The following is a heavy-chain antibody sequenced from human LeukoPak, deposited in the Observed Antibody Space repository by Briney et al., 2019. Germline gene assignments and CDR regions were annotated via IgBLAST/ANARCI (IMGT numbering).Heavy chain of an antibody. CDR1: GGSISSGGYY. J-gene: IGHJ4*02. CDR2: IYHSGST. V-gene: IGHV4-30-2*01. D-gene: IGHD5-18*01. Sequence: SETLSLTCTVSGGSISSGGYYWSWIRQPPGKGLEWIGYIYHSGSTYYNPSLKSRVTISVDRSKNQFSLKLSSVTAADTAVYYCARGSVDTAMVDYWGQGTLVTVSS. CDR3: ARGSVDTAMVDY.